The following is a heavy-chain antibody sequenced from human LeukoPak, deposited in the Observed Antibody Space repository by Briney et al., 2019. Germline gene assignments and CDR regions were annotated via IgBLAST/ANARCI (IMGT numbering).Heavy chain of an antibody. CDR1: RDSISLYY. Sequence: PSETLSLTCTVSRDSISLYYWNWIRLPPGKGPEWIGYVSHSGYTKYNPSLESRVTISLDTSKNQFSLKLSSVTAADTAVYYCASLSGGVGARRFDYWGQGILVTVSS. D-gene: IGHD1-26*01. J-gene: IGHJ4*02. CDR3: ASLSGGVGARRFDY. CDR2: VSHSGYT. V-gene: IGHV4-59*08.